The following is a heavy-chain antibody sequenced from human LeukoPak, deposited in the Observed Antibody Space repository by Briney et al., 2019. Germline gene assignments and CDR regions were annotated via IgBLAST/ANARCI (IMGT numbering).Heavy chain of an antibody. Sequence: GGSLRLSCAASGFTFSSYAMSWVRHAPGKGLEWVTGISDSGDITYYADSVKGRFTISRDNSKNTLYVQMNSLRVEDTAVYYCAKDRRGGSYYAATLDIWGQGTMVTVSS. J-gene: IGHJ3*02. V-gene: IGHV3-23*01. CDR3: AKDRRGGSYYAATLDI. D-gene: IGHD1-26*01. CDR1: GFTFSSYA. CDR2: ISDSGDIT.